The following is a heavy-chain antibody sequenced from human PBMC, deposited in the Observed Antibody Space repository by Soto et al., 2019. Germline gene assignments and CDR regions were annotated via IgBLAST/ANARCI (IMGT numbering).Heavy chain of an antibody. CDR2: ISGSGGST. J-gene: IGHJ4*02. CDR1: GFTFSSYA. CDR3: AKKAPRGGQLGYFDS. D-gene: IGHD6-6*01. V-gene: IGHV3-23*01. Sequence: GGSLRLSCAASGFTFSSYAMNWVRQAPGKGPEWVSAISGSGGSTFYADSVKGRFTISRDNSKNTLYMQMNSLRAEDTAVYFCAKKAPRGGQLGYFDSWGQGTLVTVSS.